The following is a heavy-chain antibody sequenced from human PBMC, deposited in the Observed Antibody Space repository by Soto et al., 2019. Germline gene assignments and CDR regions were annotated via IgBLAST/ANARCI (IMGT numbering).Heavy chain of an antibody. CDR2: IKSKTDGGTT. Sequence: EVQLVESGGGLVKPGGSLRLSCAASGFTFSNAWMSWVRQAPGKGLEWVGRIKSKTDGGTTDYAAPVKGRFTISRDDLNNPLYLQMKSLKTEDTAVYYCTKHTYYDFWSGYYRKDYYYYMDVWGKGTTVTVSS. J-gene: IGHJ6*03. D-gene: IGHD3-3*01. CDR1: GFTFSNAW. V-gene: IGHV3-15*01. CDR3: TKHTYYDFWSGYYRKDYYYYMDV.